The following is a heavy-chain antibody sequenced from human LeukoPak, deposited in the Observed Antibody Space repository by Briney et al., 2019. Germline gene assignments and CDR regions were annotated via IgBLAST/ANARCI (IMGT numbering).Heavy chain of an antibody. V-gene: IGHV3-30*18. CDR2: ISYDGSNK. D-gene: IGHD2-21*02. CDR3: AKLGGDQPLNDAFDI. CDR1: VFTFSSYG. Sequence: GRSVTLSCAASVFTFSSYGMHWVRQAPCKGREWVADISYDGSNKYYADSVKGRFTISRDNSKNTLYLQMNSLRAEDTAVYYCAKLGGDQPLNDAFDIWGQGTMVTVSS. J-gene: IGHJ3*02.